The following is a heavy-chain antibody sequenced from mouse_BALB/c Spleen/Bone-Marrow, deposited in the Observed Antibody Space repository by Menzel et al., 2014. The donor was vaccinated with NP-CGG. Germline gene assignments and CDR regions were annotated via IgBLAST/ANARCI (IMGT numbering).Heavy chain of an antibody. Sequence: VQGVESGPSLVQPSQSLSITCTVSGFSLTGYGVHWVRQSPGKGLEWLGVIWRGGSTDYNAAFMSRLSITKDNSKSQVFFKMNSLQADDTAIYYCAKNGGYDGWFAYWGQGTLVTVSA. D-gene: IGHD2-14*01. V-gene: IGHV2-5-1*01. J-gene: IGHJ3*01. CDR2: IWRGGST. CDR3: AKNGGYDGWFAY. CDR1: GFSLTGYG.